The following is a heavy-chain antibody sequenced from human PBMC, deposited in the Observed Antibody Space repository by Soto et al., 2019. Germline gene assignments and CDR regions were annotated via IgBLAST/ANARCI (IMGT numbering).Heavy chain of an antibody. CDR2: IFPSDSDT. Sequence: PGESLKISCKGSGYSFTNTWTGWVRQMPGKGLEWMGIIFPSDSDTRYSPSFQGQVTISADKSINTAYLQWSSLKASDTAMYYCARLFIDVFGGMDVWGQGTTVTVSS. CDR3: ARLFIDVFGGMDV. V-gene: IGHV5-51*01. J-gene: IGHJ6*02. CDR1: GYSFTNTW. D-gene: IGHD3-10*01.